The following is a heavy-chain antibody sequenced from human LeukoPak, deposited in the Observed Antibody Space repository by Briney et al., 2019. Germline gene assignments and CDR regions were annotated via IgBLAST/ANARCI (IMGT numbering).Heavy chain of an antibody. V-gene: IGHV1-18*01. J-gene: IGHJ4*02. D-gene: IGHD2-15*01. Sequence: ASVKVSRKASGYTFTSYGISWVRQAPGQGLEWMGWISAYNGNTNYAQKLQGRVTMTTDTSTSTAYMELRSLRSDDTAVYYCARGENVVVVAGTLYYWGQGTLVTVSS. CDR1: GYTFTSYG. CDR2: ISAYNGNT. CDR3: ARGENVVVVAGTLYY.